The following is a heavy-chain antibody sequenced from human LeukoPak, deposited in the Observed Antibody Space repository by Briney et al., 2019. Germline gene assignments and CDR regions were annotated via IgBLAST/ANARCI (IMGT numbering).Heavy chain of an antibody. CDR3: ARVSYYGSGSPLDY. CDR2: ISSSGSTI. J-gene: IGHJ4*02. Sequence: PGGSLRLSCAASGFTFSDYYMSWIRQAPGKGLEWVSYISSSGSTIYYADSVKGRFTISSDNAKNSLYLQMNSLRAEDTAVYYCARVSYYGSGSPLDYWGQGTLVTVSS. D-gene: IGHD3-10*01. V-gene: IGHV3-11*01. CDR1: GFTFSDYY.